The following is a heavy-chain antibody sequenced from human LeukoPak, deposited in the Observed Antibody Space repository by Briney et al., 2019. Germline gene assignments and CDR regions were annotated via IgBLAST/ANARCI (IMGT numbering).Heavy chain of an antibody. D-gene: IGHD6-25*01. J-gene: IGHJ4*02. Sequence: LSLTSAVYGGSFSGYYWSWIRQPPGKGLEWVAYISSSRSTIYYADSVKGRFTISRDNAKNSLYLQMNSLRAEDTAVYYCAERFDYWGQGTLVTVSS. CDR3: AERFDY. CDR1: GGSFSGYY. CDR2: ISSSRSTI. V-gene: IGHV3-11*04.